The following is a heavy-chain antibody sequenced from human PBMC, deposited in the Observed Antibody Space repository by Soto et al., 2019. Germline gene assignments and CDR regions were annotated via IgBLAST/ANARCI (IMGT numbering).Heavy chain of an antibody. Sequence: QVHLEQSGAEVKKPGSSVKVSCKAAGGTFSTYTLIWVRQAPGQGLEWMGRIIPMLTVTNSAQKFQGRVTLTADQSTSTAFMALTRLTSDDTAVYYCSIGSWSAETFDVWGQGKRVTVSS. D-gene: IGHD2-2*01. V-gene: IGHV1-69*02. CDR2: IIPMLTVT. CDR1: GGTFSTYT. CDR3: SIGSWSAETFDV. J-gene: IGHJ3*01.